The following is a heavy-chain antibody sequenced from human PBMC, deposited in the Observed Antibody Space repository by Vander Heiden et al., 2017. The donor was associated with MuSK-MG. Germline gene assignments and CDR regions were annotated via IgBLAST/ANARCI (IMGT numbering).Heavy chain of an antibody. CDR1: GYTFTSYG. Sequence: QVQLVQSGAEVQKPGASVKVSCKASGYTFTSYGISWVRQAPGQGLEWMGWISAYNGNTNYAQKLQGRVTMTTDTSTSTAYMELRSLRSDDTAVYYCARWGIVGATRSFYYYYGMDVWGQGTTVTVSS. J-gene: IGHJ6*02. CDR2: ISAYNGNT. D-gene: IGHD1-26*01. CDR3: ARWGIVGATRSFYYYYGMDV. V-gene: IGHV1-18*01.